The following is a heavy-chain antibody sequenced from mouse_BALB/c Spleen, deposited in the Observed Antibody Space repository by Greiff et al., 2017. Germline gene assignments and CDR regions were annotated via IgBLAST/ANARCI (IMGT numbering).Heavy chain of an antibody. J-gene: IGHJ4*01. CDR2: IWWNDDK. CDR3: ARIAYYYGSYYAMDY. Sequence: QVTLKESGPGILQPSQTLSLTCSFSGFSLSTSGMSVGWIRQPSGKGLEWLAHIWWNDDKYYNPALKSRLTISKDTSNNQVFLKIASVVTADTATYYCARIAYYYGSYYAMDYWGQGTSVTVSS. V-gene: IGHV8-8*01. D-gene: IGHD1-1*01. CDR1: GFSLSTSGMS.